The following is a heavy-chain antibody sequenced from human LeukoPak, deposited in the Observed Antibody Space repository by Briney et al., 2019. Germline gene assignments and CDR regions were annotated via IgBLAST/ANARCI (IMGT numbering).Heavy chain of an antibody. CDR2: ISGSGGST. J-gene: IGHJ4*02. V-gene: IGHV3-23*01. CDR1: GFTFSSYA. CDR3: AKDRRDGYNKFYYFDY. Sequence: GGSLRLSCEASGFTFSSYAMSWVRQAPGKGLEWVSAISGSGGSTYYADSVKGRFTISRDNSKNTLYLQMNSLRAEDTAVYYCAKDRRDGYNKFYYFDYWGQGTLVTVSS. D-gene: IGHD5-24*01.